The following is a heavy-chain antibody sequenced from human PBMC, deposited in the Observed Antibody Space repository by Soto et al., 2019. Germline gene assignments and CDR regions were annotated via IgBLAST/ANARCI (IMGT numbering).Heavy chain of an antibody. J-gene: IGHJ5*02. D-gene: IGHD3-3*01. CDR1: GASITSCDYS. CDR3: VRDCLTMYGVLTPSFEP. V-gene: IGHV4-30-4*01. CDR2: IYHTGTT. Sequence: QVQLQESGPGLVKPSQTLSLTCTVSGASITSCDYSWKWIRQPAGKGLEWIGYIYHTGTTYYNPSPQSRVTISVHTSMNQFSLKLRAVSAADPAVYYCVRDCLTMYGVLTPSFEPWGQGTLVTVSS.